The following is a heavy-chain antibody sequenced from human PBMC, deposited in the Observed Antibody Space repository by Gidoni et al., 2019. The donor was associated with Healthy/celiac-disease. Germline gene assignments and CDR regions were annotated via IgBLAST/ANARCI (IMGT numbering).Heavy chain of an antibody. CDR3: ARDHPFTMVRGVKGGLDYYYYGMDV. CDR2: ISAYNGNT. V-gene: IGHV1-18*01. Sequence: QVQLVQSGAEVKKPGASVKVSCKASGYTFTSYGISWVRQAPGQRLEWMGWISAYNGNTNYAQKLQGRVTMTTDTSTSTAYMELRSLRSDDTAVYYCARDHPFTMVRGVKGGLDYYYYGMDVWGQGTTVTVSS. CDR1: GYTFTSYG. D-gene: IGHD3-10*01. J-gene: IGHJ6*02.